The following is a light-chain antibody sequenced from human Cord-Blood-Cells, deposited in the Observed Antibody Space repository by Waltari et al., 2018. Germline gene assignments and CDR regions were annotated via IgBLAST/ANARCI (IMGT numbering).Light chain of an antibody. CDR3: QQRSNCGT. V-gene: IGKV3-11*01. J-gene: IGKJ4*01. Sequence: EIVLTPSPATLSFSPEERATLSCRSSQSDSTYLAWYQQKPGQTPRLPIYDTSDSATSSPSRFSGSPSGSDFPPTISIIGPEDLAVYHRQQRSNCGTSGRAPKV. CDR2: DTS. CDR1: QSDSTY.